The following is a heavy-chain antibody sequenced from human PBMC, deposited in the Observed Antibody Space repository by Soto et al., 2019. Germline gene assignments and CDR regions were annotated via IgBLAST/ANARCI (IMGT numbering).Heavy chain of an antibody. Sequence: QVQLVESGGGVVQPGRSLRLSCAASGFTFSSYGMHWVRQAPGKGLEWVAVISYDGSNKYYADSVKGRFTISRDNSKNTLYLQMNSLRAEDTAVYYCAKWDFTVTTAFDYWGQGTLVTVSS. CDR2: ISYDGSNK. D-gene: IGHD4-17*01. V-gene: IGHV3-30*18. CDR1: GFTFSSYG. J-gene: IGHJ4*02. CDR3: AKWDFTVTTAFDY.